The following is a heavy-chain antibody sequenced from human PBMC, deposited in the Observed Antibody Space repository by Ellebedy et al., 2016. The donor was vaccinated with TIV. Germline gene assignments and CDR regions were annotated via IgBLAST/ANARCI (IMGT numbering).Heavy chain of an antibody. D-gene: IGHD1-26*01. V-gene: IGHV3-53*05. Sequence: GESLKISXAASGFTVSSNYMSWVRQAPGKGLEWVSVIYSGGSTYYADSVKGRFTISRDNSKNTLYLQMNSLRAEDTAVYYCAKDPRGRELLYYFDYWGQGTLVTVSS. CDR3: AKDPRGRELLYYFDY. J-gene: IGHJ4*02. CDR1: GFTVSSNY. CDR2: IYSGGST.